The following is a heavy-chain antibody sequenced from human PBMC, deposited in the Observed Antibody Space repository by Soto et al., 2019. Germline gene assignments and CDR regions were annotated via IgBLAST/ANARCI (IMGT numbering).Heavy chain of an antibody. Sequence: QVQVVQSGDEVKKPGASVKVSCKASGYTFTNYGFSWVRQAPGQGLEWMGWISGYNGNTKYAEKLQGRVTIPTDTSTSTAHMELRSLRSDDTAVYYCAREGQAPYYYYGMDVWGQGTAVTVSS. J-gene: IGHJ6*02. CDR3: AREGQAPYYYYGMDV. V-gene: IGHV1-18*01. CDR1: GYTFTNYG. CDR2: ISGYNGNT.